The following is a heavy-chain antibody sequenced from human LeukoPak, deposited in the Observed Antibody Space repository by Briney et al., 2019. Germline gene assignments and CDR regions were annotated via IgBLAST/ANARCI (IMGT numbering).Heavy chain of an antibody. D-gene: IGHD5-24*01. J-gene: IGHJ2*01. CDR1: GYSISSSNW. CDR3: ARSRYQLERFLDL. V-gene: IGHV4-28*01. CDR2: IHYSGST. Sequence: RPSETLSLTCAVSGYSISSSNWWGWIRQPPGKGLEWIGYIHYSGSTYYNASLKSRVTMSVDTSKNQFSLKLSSVTAVDTAVYYCARSRYQLERFLDLWGRGTLVTVSS.